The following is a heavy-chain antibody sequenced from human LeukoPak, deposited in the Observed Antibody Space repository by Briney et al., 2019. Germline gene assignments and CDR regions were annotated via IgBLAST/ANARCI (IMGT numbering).Heavy chain of an antibody. D-gene: IGHD2-2*01. V-gene: IGHV3-48*03. Sequence: PGGSLRLSCAASGFTFSSYEMNWVRQAPGKGLEWVSYISSSGSTIYYADSVKGRFTISRDNAKNSLYLQMNSLRAEDTAVYYCARDTIPWAHGGGDYWGQGTLVTVSS. J-gene: IGHJ4*02. CDR3: ARDTIPWAHGGGDY. CDR2: ISSSGSTI. CDR1: GFTFSSYE.